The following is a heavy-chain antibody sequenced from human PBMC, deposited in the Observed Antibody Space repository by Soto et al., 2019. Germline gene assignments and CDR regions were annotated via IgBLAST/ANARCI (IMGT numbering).Heavy chain of an antibody. CDR3: AVPGGYDFSYFDY. V-gene: IGHV3-30-3*01. J-gene: IGHJ4*02. Sequence: GESLKISCAASGFTFSSYAMHWVRQAPGKGLEWVAVISYDGSNKYYADSVKGRFTISRDNSKNTLYLQMNSLRAEDTAVYYCAVPGGYDFSYFDYWGQGTLVTVSS. CDR1: GFTFSSYA. D-gene: IGHD5-12*01. CDR2: ISYDGSNK.